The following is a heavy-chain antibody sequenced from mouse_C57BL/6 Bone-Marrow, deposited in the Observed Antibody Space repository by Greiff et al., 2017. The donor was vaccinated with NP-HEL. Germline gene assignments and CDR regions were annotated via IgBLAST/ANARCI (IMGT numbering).Heavy chain of an antibody. CDR1: GYAFSSYW. CDR2: IYPGDGDT. V-gene: IGHV1-80*01. J-gene: IGHJ1*03. D-gene: IGHD1-1*01. Sequence: QVQLQQSGAELVKPGASVKISCKASGYAFSSYWMNWVKQRPGKGLEWIGQIYPGDGDTNYNGKFKGKATLTADKSSSTAYMQLSSLTSEDSAVYFCARGTTVVAPYWYFDVGGTGTTVTVSS. CDR3: ARGTTVVAPYWYFDV.